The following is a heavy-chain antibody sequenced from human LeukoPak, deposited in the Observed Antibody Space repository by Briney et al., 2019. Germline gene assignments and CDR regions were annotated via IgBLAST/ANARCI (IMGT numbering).Heavy chain of an antibody. V-gene: IGHV1-69*05. CDR3: ARDLKGYCSSTSCPYRNDY. CDR2: IIPIFGTA. CDR1: GGTFSSYA. D-gene: IGHD2-2*01. Sequence: SVKVSCKASGGTFSSYAISWVRQAPGQGLEWMGRIIPIFGTANYAQKFQGRVTITTDESTSTAYMELSSLRSEDTAVYYCARDLKGYCSSTSCPYRNDYWGQGNLVTVSS. J-gene: IGHJ4*02.